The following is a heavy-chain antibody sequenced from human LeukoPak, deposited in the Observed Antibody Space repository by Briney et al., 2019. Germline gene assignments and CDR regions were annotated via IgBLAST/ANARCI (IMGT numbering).Heavy chain of an antibody. CDR3: ARREKVCSSTSCYGYYYYYGMDV. J-gene: IGHJ6*02. D-gene: IGHD2-2*01. Sequence: SVKVSCKVSGYTLTELSMHWVRQAPGQGLEWMGGIIPIFGTANYAQKFQGRVTITADESTSTAYMELSSLRSEDTAVYYCARREKVCSSTSCYGYYYYYGMDVWGQGTTVTVSS. CDR2: IIPIFGTA. CDR1: GYTLTELS. V-gene: IGHV1-69*13.